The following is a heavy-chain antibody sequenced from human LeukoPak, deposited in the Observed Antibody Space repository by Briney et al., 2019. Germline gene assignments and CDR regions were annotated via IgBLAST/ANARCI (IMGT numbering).Heavy chain of an antibody. CDR3: ARKNTVRAFDI. D-gene: IGHD4-11*01. J-gene: IGHJ3*02. CDR1: GGSFSGYY. V-gene: IGHV4-34*01. Sequence: SETLSLTCAVYGGSFSGYYWSWIRQPPGKGLEWIGEINHSGSTNCNPSLKSRVTISVDTSKNQFSLKLSSVTAADTAVYYCARKNTVRAFDIWGQGTMVTVSS. CDR2: INHSGST.